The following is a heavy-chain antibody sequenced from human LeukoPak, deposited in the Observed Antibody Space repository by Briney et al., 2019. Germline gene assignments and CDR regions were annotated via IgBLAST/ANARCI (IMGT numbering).Heavy chain of an antibody. V-gene: IGHV3-30*02. D-gene: IGHD1-26*01. Sequence: GGSLRLSCAASGFTFSTYGMQWVRQAPGKGLEWVAFIRYDGSNKFYGDSVKGRFTISRDNSKNTLYLQMNSLRAEDTAVYYCAKLSGSSRKDAFDIWGQGTMVTVSS. CDR1: GFTFSTYG. CDR3: AKLSGSSRKDAFDI. J-gene: IGHJ3*02. CDR2: IRYDGSNK.